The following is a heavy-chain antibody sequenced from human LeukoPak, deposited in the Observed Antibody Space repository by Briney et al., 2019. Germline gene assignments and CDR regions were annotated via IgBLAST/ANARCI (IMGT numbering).Heavy chain of an antibody. CDR3: ARFPRYSYGHIDY. Sequence: ASVTVSFTASVYTFTSNGSSWVRQAPGQGLEWMGWISAYNGNTNYAQKLQGRVTMTTDTSTSTAYIELRSLRSDDTAVYYCARFPRYSYGHIDYWGQGTLVTVSS. J-gene: IGHJ4*02. CDR2: ISAYNGNT. V-gene: IGHV1-18*01. D-gene: IGHD5-18*01. CDR1: VYTFTSNG.